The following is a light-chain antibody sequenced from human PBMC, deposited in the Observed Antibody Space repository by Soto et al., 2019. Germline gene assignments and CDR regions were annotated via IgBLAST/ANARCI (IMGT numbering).Light chain of an antibody. J-gene: IGKJ1*01. Sequence: ITMTQPPSTLSGSVGDRVTITCRASQTISSWLAWYQQKPGKAPKLLIYKASTLKSGVPSRFSGSGSGTEFTLTISSLQPDDFATYYCQQYNSYSRTFGQGTKVDIK. V-gene: IGKV1-5*03. CDR2: KAS. CDR3: QQYNSYSRT. CDR1: QTISSW.